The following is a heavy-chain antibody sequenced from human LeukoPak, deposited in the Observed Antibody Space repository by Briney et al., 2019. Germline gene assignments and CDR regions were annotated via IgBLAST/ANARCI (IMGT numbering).Heavy chain of an antibody. CDR2: INWNGGST. J-gene: IGHJ4*02. CDR3: ARATYYYDSSGYYPH. D-gene: IGHD3-22*01. V-gene: IGHV3-20*04. Sequence: GGSLRLSCAASGFTFGDYGMSWVRQVPGKGLEWVSGINWNGGSTGYADSVKGRFTISRDNAKNSPYLQMNSLRAEDTALYYCARATYYYDSSGYYPHWGQGTLVTVSS. CDR1: GFTFGDYG.